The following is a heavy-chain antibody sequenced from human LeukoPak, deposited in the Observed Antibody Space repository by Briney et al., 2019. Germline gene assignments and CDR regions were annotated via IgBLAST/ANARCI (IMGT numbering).Heavy chain of an antibody. V-gene: IGHV4-4*02. CDR2: VHLNGAT. J-gene: IGHJ4*02. CDR1: GGSITTTNW. D-gene: IGHD1-26*01. Sequence: PSGTLSLTCAVSGGSITTTNWWSWVRQPPGKGLEWIGEVHLNGATNYNPSLESRFSMSIDKSNNHFSLEVTSVTAADTAIYYCTRESGAFSPFGFWGQGTLVTVSS. CDR3: TRESGAFSPFGF.